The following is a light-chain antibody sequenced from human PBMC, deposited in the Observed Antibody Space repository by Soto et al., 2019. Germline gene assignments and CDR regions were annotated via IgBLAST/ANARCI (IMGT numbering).Light chain of an antibody. CDR3: QQYNHWSSIT. J-gene: IGKJ5*01. CDR1: QYISNN. V-gene: IGKV3-15*01. CDR2: GAS. Sequence: EIAMTQSPATLSVSLGERATLSCRASQYISNNLAWYQQRPGQAPSLLIYGASTRATGVPAMFSGSGSGTDFLLSISGLQSEDSAVYYCQQYNHWSSITFGQGTRLEIK.